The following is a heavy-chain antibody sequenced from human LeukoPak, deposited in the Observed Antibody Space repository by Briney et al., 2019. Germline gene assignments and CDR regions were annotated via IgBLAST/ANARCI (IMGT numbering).Heavy chain of an antibody. V-gene: IGHV4-39*07. CDR1: GGSISNDSYY. CDR3: ARPSRFVGATMSAFDI. CDR2: IYYRGAT. Sequence: SETLSLTCTVSGGSISNDSYYWGWIRQPPGKGLEWIGSIYYRGATYYNPSLKSRVVISVDTSKNQFSLKLSSVTAEDTAVYYCARPSRFVGATMSAFDIWGQGTMVTVSS. D-gene: IGHD1-26*01. J-gene: IGHJ3*02.